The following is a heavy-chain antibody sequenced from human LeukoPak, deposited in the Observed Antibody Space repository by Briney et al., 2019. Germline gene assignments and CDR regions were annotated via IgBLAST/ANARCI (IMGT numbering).Heavy chain of an antibody. Sequence: ASVKVSCKASGYTFTGYYMHWVRQAPGQGLEWMGWINPNSGGTNYAQKFQGRVTMTRDTSISTAYVELSRLRSDDTAVYYCARGYSWSPLWYYYMDVWGKGTTVTVSS. CDR1: GYTFTGYY. D-gene: IGHD1-26*01. J-gene: IGHJ6*03. V-gene: IGHV1-2*02. CDR3: ARGYSWSPLWYYYMDV. CDR2: INPNSGGT.